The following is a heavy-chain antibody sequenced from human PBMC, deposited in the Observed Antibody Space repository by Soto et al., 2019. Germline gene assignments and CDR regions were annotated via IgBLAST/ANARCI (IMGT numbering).Heavy chain of an antibody. CDR1: GYTFTGYY. J-gene: IGHJ1*01. D-gene: IGHD4-17*01. CDR3: VRGGYGDYLHH. V-gene: IGHV1-2*02. CDR2: INPISGAT. Sequence: QVQLVQSGAEVKKPGASVKVSCKTSGYTFTGYYMHWVRQATGEGLDWMAWINPISGATKYAQKFQGRVNMTRDTSISTVYMALSSLTSDDTAVYYCVRGGYGDYLHHWGQGTLVTVSS.